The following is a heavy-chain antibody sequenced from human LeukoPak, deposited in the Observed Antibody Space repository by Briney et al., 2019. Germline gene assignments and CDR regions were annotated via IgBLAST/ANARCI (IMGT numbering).Heavy chain of an antibody. D-gene: IGHD6-13*01. Sequence: GRSLRLSCAASGFTFSSYAMHWVRQAPGKGLEWVAVISYDGSNKYYADSVKGRFTISRDNSNNTLYLQMNSLRAEDTGVYYCAKDRETTASGTFDYWGQGTLVTVSS. J-gene: IGHJ4*02. CDR3: AKDRETTASGTFDY. CDR1: GFTFSSYA. V-gene: IGHV3-30-3*01. CDR2: ISYDGSNK.